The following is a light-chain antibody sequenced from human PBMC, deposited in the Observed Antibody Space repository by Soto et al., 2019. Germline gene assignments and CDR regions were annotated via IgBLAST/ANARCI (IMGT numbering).Light chain of an antibody. CDR2: KAS. Sequence: DIQMTQSPSTLSASVGDRVTITCRASESISYWLAWYQQKPGKAPKLLIYKASTLESGVPSRFSGSGSGTEFTLTINSLQPDDFATYYCQQYDSYPLTFGGGTKVEIK. CDR3: QQYDSYPLT. V-gene: IGKV1-5*03. J-gene: IGKJ4*01. CDR1: ESISYW.